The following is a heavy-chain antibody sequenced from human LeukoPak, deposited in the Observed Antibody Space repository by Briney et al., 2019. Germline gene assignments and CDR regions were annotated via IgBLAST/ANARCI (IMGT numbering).Heavy chain of an antibody. V-gene: IGHV3-7*04. CDR2: IKQDGSEK. D-gene: IGHD3-10*01. CDR3: ARSPRYYYGSGSYYPTYFDY. Sequence: GGSLRLSCAASGFTLSSYWMSWVRQAPGKGLEWVANIKQDGSEKYYVDSVKGRFTISRDNAKNSLYLQMNSLRAEDTAVYYCARSPRYYYGSGSYYPTYFDYWGQGTLVTVSS. J-gene: IGHJ4*02. CDR1: GFTLSSYW.